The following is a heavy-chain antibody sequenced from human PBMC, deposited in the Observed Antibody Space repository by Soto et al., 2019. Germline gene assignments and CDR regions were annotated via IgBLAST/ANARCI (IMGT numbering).Heavy chain of an antibody. J-gene: IGHJ5*02. D-gene: IGHD3-22*01. CDR3: AGDPDSHYNDSHASSYP. V-gene: IGHV1-69*08. CDR1: GGTFSTYT. CDR2: IIPIIGII. Sequence: QVQLVQSGAEVKKPGSSVKVSCKASGGTFSTYTITWVRQAPGQGLEWMGRIIPIIGIINYAQKFQGRVTLTADEFAGXXYMELTRLRSDDTAVYYCAGDPDSHYNDSHASSYPWGQGTLVTVSS.